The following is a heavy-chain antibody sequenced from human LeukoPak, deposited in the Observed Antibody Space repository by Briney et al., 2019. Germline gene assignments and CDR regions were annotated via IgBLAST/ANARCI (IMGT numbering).Heavy chain of an antibody. D-gene: IGHD6-25*01. J-gene: IGHJ6*03. Sequence: TSETLSLTCTVSGGFISNNFWTWIRQPPGKGLECIGFMYYSESASYNPSLNSRVTVSVDKSKNQISLKLTSVTAADTAVYYCARFPASAEYRHYYHMDVWGKGTTVTVSS. CDR1: GGFISNNF. CDR3: ARFPASAEYRHYYHMDV. V-gene: IGHV4-59*01. CDR2: MYYSESA.